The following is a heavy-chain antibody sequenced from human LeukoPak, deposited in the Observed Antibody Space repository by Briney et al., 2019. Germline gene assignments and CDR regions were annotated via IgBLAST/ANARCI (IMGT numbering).Heavy chain of an antibody. Sequence: SGGSLRLSCAASGFTFSSYSMNWVRQAPGKGLVWVSRINTDGSSTSYADSVKGRFTISRDNAKNTLYLQMNSLRAEDTAVYYCARSPAAGDFDYWGQGTLVTVSS. J-gene: IGHJ4*02. D-gene: IGHD6-13*01. CDR3: ARSPAAGDFDY. V-gene: IGHV3-74*01. CDR2: INTDGSST. CDR1: GFTFSSYS.